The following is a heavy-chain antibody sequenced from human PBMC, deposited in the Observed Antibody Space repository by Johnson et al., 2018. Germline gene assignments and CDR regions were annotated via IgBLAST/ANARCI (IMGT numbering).Heavy chain of an antibody. CDR2: ISGNGDET. J-gene: IGHJ6*03. Sequence: EVQLVESGGGLVQPGGSRRLSCGASGFTFGIRAITWVRQAPGRGLEWVSTISGNGDETFYPDSVKGRFTLSRDNSKNTVDLQLNTLRIGDTAVYYCTTGGHLSRMDFWGRGTTVIVS. CDR3: TTGGHLSRMDF. CDR1: GFTFGIRA. V-gene: IGHV3-23*04.